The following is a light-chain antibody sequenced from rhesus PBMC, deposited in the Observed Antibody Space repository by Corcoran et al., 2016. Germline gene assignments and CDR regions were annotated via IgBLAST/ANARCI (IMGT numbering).Light chain of an antibody. Sequence: QVILTQSPATLFLSPVERATLSRRASQIFSSYLAWQQQKPGQAFRLLIYGASSRATGFPDRVTGSGAGADLILTISSLEAEDVGVYHWYHHNSGYLTFGGGTKVEIK. J-gene: IGKJ4*01. CDR3: YHHNSGYLT. CDR1: QIFSSY. V-gene: IGKV3-10*01. CDR2: GAS.